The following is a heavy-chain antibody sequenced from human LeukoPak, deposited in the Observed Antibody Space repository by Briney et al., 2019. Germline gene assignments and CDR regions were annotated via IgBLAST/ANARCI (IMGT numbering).Heavy chain of an antibody. J-gene: IGHJ4*02. CDR3: ARFIAAAIDYFDY. CDR1: GYTFTGYY. D-gene: IGHD6-13*01. V-gene: IGHV1-2*06. CDR2: INPNSGGT. Sequence: ASVKVSCKASGYTFTGYYMHWLRQAPGQGLEWMGRINPNSGGTNYAQKFQGRVTMTRDTSISTAYMELSRLRSDDTAVYYCARFIAAAIDYFDYWGQGTLVTVSS.